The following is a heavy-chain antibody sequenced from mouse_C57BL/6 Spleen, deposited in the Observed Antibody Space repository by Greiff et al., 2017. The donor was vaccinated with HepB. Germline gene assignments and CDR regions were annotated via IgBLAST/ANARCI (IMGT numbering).Heavy chain of an antibody. Sequence: ESGPGLVKPSQSLSLTCSVTGYSITSGYYWNWIRQFPGNKLEWMGYISYDGSNNYNPSLKNRISITRDTSKNQFFLKLNSVTTEDTATYYCARFYDYDPFYWYFDVWGTGTTVTVSS. CDR1: GYSITSGYY. CDR2: ISYDGSN. J-gene: IGHJ1*03. CDR3: ARFYDYDPFYWYFDV. D-gene: IGHD2-4*01. V-gene: IGHV3-6*01.